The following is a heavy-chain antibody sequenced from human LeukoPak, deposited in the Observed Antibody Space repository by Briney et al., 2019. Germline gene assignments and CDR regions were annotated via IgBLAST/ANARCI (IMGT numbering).Heavy chain of an antibody. CDR3: ARGPEIVVAGTTFGAYKWFHP. CDR2: IMPMFGTA. Sequence: SVKVSCKTSGDTLSNYPVSWVRQAPGQGLEWMGGIMPMFGTAHYAEKFQGRVAITADESTSTVFMELRSLKSEDTAVYYCARGPEIVVAGTTFGAYKWFHPWGQGTLLIVSP. J-gene: IGHJ5*02. V-gene: IGHV1-69*13. CDR1: GDTLSNYP. D-gene: IGHD2-15*01.